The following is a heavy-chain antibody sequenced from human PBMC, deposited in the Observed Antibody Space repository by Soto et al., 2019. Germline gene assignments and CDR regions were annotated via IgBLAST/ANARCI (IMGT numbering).Heavy chain of an antibody. V-gene: IGHV1-18*01. D-gene: IGHD1-7*01. CDR1: GYTFTSYG. CDR3: ARDRGYNWNYGWFDP. J-gene: IGHJ5*02. CDR2: ISAYNGNT. Sequence: QVQLVQSAAEVKKPGASVKVSCKASGYTFTSYGISWVRQAPGQGLEWMGRISAYNGNTNYAQKLQGRVTMTTDTSTSTAYMELRSLRSDDTAVYYCARDRGYNWNYGWFDPWGQGTLVTVSS.